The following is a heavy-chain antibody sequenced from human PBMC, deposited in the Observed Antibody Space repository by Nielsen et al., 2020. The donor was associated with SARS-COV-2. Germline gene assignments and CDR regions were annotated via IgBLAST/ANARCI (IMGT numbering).Heavy chain of an antibody. V-gene: IGHV4-59*01. Sequence: WIRPPPGKGLEWIGYIYYSGSTNYNPSLKSRVTISVDTSKNQFSLKLSSVTAADTAVYYCAKLGMGYCSGGSCERAFDIWGQGTMVTVSS. J-gene: IGHJ3*02. CDR3: AKLGMGYCSGGSCERAFDI. D-gene: IGHD2-15*01. CDR2: IYYSGST.